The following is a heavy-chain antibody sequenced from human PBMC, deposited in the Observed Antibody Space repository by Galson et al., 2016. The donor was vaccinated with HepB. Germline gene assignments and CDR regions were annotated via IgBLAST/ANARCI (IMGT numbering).Heavy chain of an antibody. D-gene: IGHD3/OR15-3a*01. CDR3: TRSSPSMDCVDY. CDR1: GFTFSSYA. Sequence: SLRLSCAASGFTFSSYAMRWVRQAPGKGLEWVSGISASGGTTYYADSVKGRFTIPRDNSKNTLYLQMNNLRDEDTAVNYCTRSSPSMDCVDYWGQGSLVTVSS. J-gene: IGHJ4*02. V-gene: IGHV3-23*01. CDR2: ISASGGTT.